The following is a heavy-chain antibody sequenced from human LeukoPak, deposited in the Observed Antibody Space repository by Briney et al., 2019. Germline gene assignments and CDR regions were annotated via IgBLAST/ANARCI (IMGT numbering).Heavy chain of an antibody. V-gene: IGHV1-8*02. D-gene: IGHD5-18*01. Sequence: GASVKVSCKASGYTFTSYYMHWVRQAPGQGLEWMGWMNPNSGNTGYAQKFQGRVTMTRNTSISTAYMELSSLRSEDTAVYYCARGAMVHHAFDIWGQGTMVTVSS. CDR1: GYTFTSYY. CDR2: MNPNSGNT. CDR3: ARGAMVHHAFDI. J-gene: IGHJ3*02.